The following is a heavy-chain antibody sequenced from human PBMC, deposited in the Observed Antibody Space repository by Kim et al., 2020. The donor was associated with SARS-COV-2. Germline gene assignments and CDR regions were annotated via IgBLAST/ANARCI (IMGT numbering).Heavy chain of an antibody. J-gene: IGHJ4*02. CDR3: AKSLVRGVIRGGPFDY. Sequence: GGSLRLSCAASGFTFDDYAMHWVRQAPGKGLEWVSLISWDGGSTYYADSVKGRFTISRDNSKNSLYLQMNSLRAEDTALYYCAKSLVRGVIRGGPFDYWGQGTLVTVPS. CDR1: GFTFDDYA. D-gene: IGHD3-10*01. CDR2: ISWDGGST. V-gene: IGHV3-43D*03.